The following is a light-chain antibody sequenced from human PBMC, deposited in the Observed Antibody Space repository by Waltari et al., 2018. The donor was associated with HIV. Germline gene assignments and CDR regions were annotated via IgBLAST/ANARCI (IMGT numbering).Light chain of an antibody. CDR2: GKN. J-gene: IGLJ1*01. V-gene: IGLV3-19*01. CDR3: HSRDSRTDHLEV. CDR1: SPRHFY. Sequence: SSELAQDPAVSVALGQTVRITCQGASPRHFYPTWYQQKPGQAPILVIYGKNNRPSGIPDRFSGSSSGNTASLTITGAQAEDEADYYCHSRDSRTDHLEVFGTGTKVTVL.